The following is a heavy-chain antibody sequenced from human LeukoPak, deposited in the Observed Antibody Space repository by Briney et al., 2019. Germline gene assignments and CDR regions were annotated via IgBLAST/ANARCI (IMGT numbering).Heavy chain of an antibody. CDR2: ISYDGTNK. CDR1: GFTFSSYD. V-gene: IGHV3-30*04. Sequence: GGSLRLSCAASGFTFSSYDMHWVRQAPGKGLEWVAVISYDGTNKNYTDSVKGRFTISRDNSKNTLYLQMNSLRAEDTAVYFCARVRPAVGCYYGMDVWGKGTTVTVSS. CDR3: ARVRPAVGCYYGMDV. D-gene: IGHD2-2*01. J-gene: IGHJ6*04.